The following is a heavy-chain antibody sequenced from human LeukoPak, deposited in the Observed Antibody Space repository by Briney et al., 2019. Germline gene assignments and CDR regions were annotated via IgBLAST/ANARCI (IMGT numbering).Heavy chain of an antibody. D-gene: IGHD6-13*01. CDR3: ARGEAAGTPGESGGPHYYYYYGMDV. CDR2: MNPNSGNT. CDR1: GYTFTSYD. Sequence: ASVNVSCKASGYTFTSYDINWVRQATGQGLEWMGWMNPNSGNTGYAQKFQGRVTMTRNTSISTAYMELSSLRSEDTAVYYCARGEAAGTPGESGGPHYYYYYGMDVWGQGTTVTVSS. J-gene: IGHJ6*02. V-gene: IGHV1-8*01.